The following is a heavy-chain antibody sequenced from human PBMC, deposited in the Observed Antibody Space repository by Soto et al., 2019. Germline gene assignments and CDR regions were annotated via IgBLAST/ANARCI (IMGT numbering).Heavy chain of an antibody. CDR2: INGGNGNT. V-gene: IGHV1-3*01. J-gene: IGHJ4*02. CDR1: GNTFPNYA. CDR3: TRDDSGYSGSYYIDYFNY. D-gene: IGHD1-26*01. Sequence: QVQLVQSGAELKKPGASVRVSCKSSGNTFPNYAIHWVRQAPGQRPEWMGWINGGNGNTYYSENFQGRVTFTRDTSAGTVYMELSRHRAEDTAIYYWTRDDSGYSGSYYIDYFNYWGQGALVTVSS.